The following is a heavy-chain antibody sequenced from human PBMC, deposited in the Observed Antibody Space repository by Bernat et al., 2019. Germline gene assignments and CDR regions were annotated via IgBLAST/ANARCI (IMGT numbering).Heavy chain of an antibody. V-gene: IGHV3-53*05. D-gene: IGHD3-16*01. Sequence: EVQLVETGGDLIQPGGSLRLSCAASGIIVSSNYMSWIRQAPGKGLEWVSVIYSGGRTYYADSVKGRFTISRDNSKNTVYFQMNSLRVDDTAVYYCARDSSPTTVTTFGDALDIWGQGTVVTVSS. CDR2: IYSGGRT. J-gene: IGHJ3*02. CDR3: ARDSSPTTVTTFGDALDI. CDR1: GIIVSSNY.